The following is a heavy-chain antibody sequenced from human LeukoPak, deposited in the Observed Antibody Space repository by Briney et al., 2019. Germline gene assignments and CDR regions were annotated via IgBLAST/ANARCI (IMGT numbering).Heavy chain of an antibody. Sequence: LGGSLRLSRTASGFTFADHAMSWVRQAPGKGLEWVGFIRSNTAYGGTTEYAASVQGRFTISRDDSKSIAYLQMNSLKTEDTAVYYCTRYSGYSDYWGQGTLVTVSS. D-gene: IGHD5-12*01. V-gene: IGHV3-49*04. CDR1: GFTFADHA. CDR3: TRYSGYSDY. J-gene: IGHJ4*02. CDR2: IRSNTAYGGTT.